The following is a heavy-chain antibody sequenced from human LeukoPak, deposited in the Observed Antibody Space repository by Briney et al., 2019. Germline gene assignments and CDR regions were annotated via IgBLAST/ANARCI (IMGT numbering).Heavy chain of an antibody. J-gene: IGHJ5*02. CDR1: GGSFTDYY. V-gene: IGHV4-34*01. CDR3: ARGRAVAGEIAVLLAATVLREDWFDP. Sequence: PSETLSLTCAVYGGSFTDYYWSWIRLPPGKGLEWIGDINHSGSANYKASLKSRVTMSVDTSKNQFSLKLRSVTAADTAVYYCARGRAVAGEIAVLLAATVLREDWFDPWGQGALVTVST. D-gene: IGHD6-25*01. CDR2: INHSGSA.